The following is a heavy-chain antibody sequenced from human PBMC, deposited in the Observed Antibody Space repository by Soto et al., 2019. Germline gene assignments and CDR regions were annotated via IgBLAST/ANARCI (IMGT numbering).Heavy chain of an antibody. CDR3: ARINDFLTGYSFDH. CDR1: GYTVTDYY. CDR2: INPNSGAT. D-gene: IGHD3-9*01. J-gene: IGHJ4*02. Sequence: ASVKVSCKASGYTVTDYYIHWVRQAPGQGLEWMGWINPNSGATKYAEKLQGRVTMTRDRSINTTYMELSRLTSADTALYYCARINDFLTGYSFDHWGQGTLVTVSS. V-gene: IGHV1-2*02.